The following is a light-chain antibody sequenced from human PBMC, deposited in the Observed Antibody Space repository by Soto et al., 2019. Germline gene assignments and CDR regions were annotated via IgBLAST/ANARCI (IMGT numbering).Light chain of an antibody. CDR3: QQYSIYSRT. Sequence: DIQMTQSPSTLSASVGDRVTITCRASQSISSWLAWYQQKPGKAPNLLIYKASTLRSGVPSRFSGSGSGTEFTLTISSLQPDDFVTYYCQQYSIYSRTFGQGTKVEVK. J-gene: IGKJ1*01. CDR2: KAS. CDR1: QSISSW. V-gene: IGKV1-5*03.